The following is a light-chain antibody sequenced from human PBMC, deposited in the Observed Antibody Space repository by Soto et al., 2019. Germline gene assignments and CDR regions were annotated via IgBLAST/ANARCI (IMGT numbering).Light chain of an antibody. J-gene: IGKJ2*02. CDR1: QSVSSSY. CDR3: QQYDSSPST. V-gene: IGKV3-20*01. CDR2: GAS. Sequence: EIVLTQSPGTLSLSPGERATLSCRASQSVSSSYLAWYQQKPGQAPSLLIYGASNRATGIPDRFSGSGSGTDFTLTISRPEPEDFAVYYCQQYDSSPSTFGQGTKVEIK.